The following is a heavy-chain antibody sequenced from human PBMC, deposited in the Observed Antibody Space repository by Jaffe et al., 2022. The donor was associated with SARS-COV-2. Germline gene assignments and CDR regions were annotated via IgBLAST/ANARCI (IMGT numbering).Heavy chain of an antibody. J-gene: IGHJ4*02. CDR3: ARGSASGYSRPHYYFDY. CDR2: TYYRSKWYN. Sequence: QVQLQQSGPGLVKPSQTLSLTCAISGDSVSSNSAAWNWIRQSPSRGLEWLGRTYYRSKWYNDYAVSVKSRITINPDTSKNQFSLQLNSVTPEDTAVYYCARGSASGYSRPHYYFDYWGQGTLVTVSS. CDR1: GDSVSSNSAA. D-gene: IGHD6-13*01. V-gene: IGHV6-1*01.